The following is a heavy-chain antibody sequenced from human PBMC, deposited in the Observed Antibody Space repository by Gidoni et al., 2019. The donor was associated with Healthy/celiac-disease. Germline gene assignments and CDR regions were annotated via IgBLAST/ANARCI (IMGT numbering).Heavy chain of an antibody. Sequence: EVQLVESGGGLVQPGGSLRLSCAASGFPFSSYSMNWVRQAPGKGLEWVSYISSSSSTIYYADSVKGRFTISRDNAKNSLYLQMNSLRAEDTAVYYCARDLGYSSGWYFDYWGQGTLVTVSS. CDR1: GFPFSSYS. V-gene: IGHV3-48*01. D-gene: IGHD6-19*01. CDR2: ISSSSSTI. J-gene: IGHJ4*02. CDR3: ARDLGYSSGWYFDY.